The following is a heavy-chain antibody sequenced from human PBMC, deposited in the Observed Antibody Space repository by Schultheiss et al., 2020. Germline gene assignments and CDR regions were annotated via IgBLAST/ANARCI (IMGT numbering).Heavy chain of an antibody. CDR1: GGSFSGYY. CDR3: ARDITARNDP. Sequence: SETLSLTCAVYGGSFSGYYWSWIRQPPGKGLEWIGEINHSGSTNYNPSLKSRVTISVDKSKNQFSLKLSSVTAADTAVYYCARDITARNDPWGQGTLVTVSS. J-gene: IGHJ5*02. CDR2: INHSGST. D-gene: IGHD3-10*01. V-gene: IGHV4-34*01.